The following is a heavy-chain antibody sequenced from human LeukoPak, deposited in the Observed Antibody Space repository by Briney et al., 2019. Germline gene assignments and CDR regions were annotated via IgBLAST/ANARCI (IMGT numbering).Heavy chain of an antibody. V-gene: IGHV3-7*01. Sequence: GGSLRLSCAASGFTFSSYWMSWVRQAPGKGLEWVANIKQDGSEKYYVDSVKGRFTISRDNAKNSLYLQMNSLRAEDTAVYYCASDSFRYGSGSYFDYWGQGTLVTVSS. CDR2: IKQDGSEK. CDR1: GFTFSSYW. D-gene: IGHD3-10*01. CDR3: ASDSFRYGSGSYFDY. J-gene: IGHJ4*02.